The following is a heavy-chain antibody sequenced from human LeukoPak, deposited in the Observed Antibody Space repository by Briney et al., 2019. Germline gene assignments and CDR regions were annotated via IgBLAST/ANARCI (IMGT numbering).Heavy chain of an antibody. J-gene: IGHJ4*02. V-gene: IGHV3-23*01. D-gene: IGHD2-15*01. CDR1: GFTFSSYA. CDR2: ISGSGGST. Sequence: GGSLRLSCAASGFTFSSYAMSLVRQAPGKGLEWVSAISGSGGSTYYADSVKGRFTISRDNSKNTLYLQMNSLRAEDTAVYYCAKDREEYCSGGSCKGFDYWGQGTLVTVSS. CDR3: AKDREEYCSGGSCKGFDY.